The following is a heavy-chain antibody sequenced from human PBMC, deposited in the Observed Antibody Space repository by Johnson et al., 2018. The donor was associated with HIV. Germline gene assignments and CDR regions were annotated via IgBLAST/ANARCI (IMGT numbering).Heavy chain of an antibody. Sequence: QVQLVESGGGVVQPGRSLRLSCAASGFTFSSYAMHWVRQAPGKGLEWVAVISYDGSNKYYADSVKGRFTISRDNSNNTLYLQMNSLRAEDTAVYYCASTLTGDFGACDIWGQGTMVTVSS. D-gene: IGHD7-27*01. CDR3: ASTLTGDFGACDI. CDR2: ISYDGSNK. CDR1: GFTFSSYA. J-gene: IGHJ3*02. V-gene: IGHV3-30*04.